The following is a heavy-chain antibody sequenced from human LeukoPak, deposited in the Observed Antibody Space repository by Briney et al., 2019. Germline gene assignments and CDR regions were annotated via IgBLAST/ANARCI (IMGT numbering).Heavy chain of an antibody. V-gene: IGHV4-34*01. CDR1: GGSFSSYY. J-gene: IGHJ5*02. Sequence: ASETLSLTCAVYGGSFSSYYWSWIRQPPGKGLEWIGEINHSGSTNYNPSLKSRVTISVDTSTNQFSLKVSSVTAADTAMYYRARPVRGPWGQGTLVTVSS. CDR3: ARPVRGP. CDR2: INHSGST.